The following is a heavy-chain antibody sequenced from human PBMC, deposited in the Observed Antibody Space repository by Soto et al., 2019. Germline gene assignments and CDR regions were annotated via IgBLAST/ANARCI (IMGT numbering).Heavy chain of an antibody. CDR3: AKENALSCPGGSCYVDY. Sequence: GGSLRLSCAASGFTFSSYAMGWVRQAPGKGLEWVSVISGSVGSTYYADYADSVKGRFTISRDSSKNTLYMQMNSLRAEDTAVYYCAKENALSCPGGSCYVDYWGQGTLVTVSS. D-gene: IGHD2-15*01. J-gene: IGHJ4*02. V-gene: IGHV3-23*01. CDR2: ISGSVGST. CDR1: GFTFSSYA.